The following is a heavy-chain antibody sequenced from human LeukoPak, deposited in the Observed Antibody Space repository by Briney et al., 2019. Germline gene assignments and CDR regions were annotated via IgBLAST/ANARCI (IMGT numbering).Heavy chain of an antibody. J-gene: IGHJ6*03. D-gene: IGHD6-13*01. Sequence: PGGSLSLSCAASGFSFSSYAMSWVRQAPGMGLEWVSAISGRGGSTYYAESVKGRFTISRDNSTNPLYLQMNSLRVEDTAVDYCATGAYSSSWYIGVYYYYYMDVGGKGTTVTVSS. CDR2: ISGRGGST. CDR1: GFSFSSYA. CDR3: ATGAYSSSWYIGVYYYYYMDV. V-gene: IGHV3-23*01.